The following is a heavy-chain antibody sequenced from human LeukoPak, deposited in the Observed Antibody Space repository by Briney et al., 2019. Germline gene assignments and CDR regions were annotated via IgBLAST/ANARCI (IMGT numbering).Heavy chain of an antibody. CDR2: VIPIFGPTA. Sequence: SVKVSCKASGGTFSSYGFSWVRQAPGQGLEWMGGVIPIFGPTADDAQKFQGRVTITADKSTSTAYMELSSLRSEDTAVYYCARGFHYGSGSYYQLQHWGQGTQVTVSS. J-gene: IGHJ1*01. CDR3: ARGFHYGSGSYYQLQH. V-gene: IGHV1-69*06. CDR1: GGTFSSYG. D-gene: IGHD3-10*01.